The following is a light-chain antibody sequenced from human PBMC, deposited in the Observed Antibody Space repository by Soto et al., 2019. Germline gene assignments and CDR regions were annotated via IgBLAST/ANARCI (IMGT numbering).Light chain of an antibody. CDR2: DVG. V-gene: IGLV2-11*01. CDR3: CSYAGSYKKV. CDR1: SSDVGGYNY. Sequence: QSVLTQPRSVSGSPGQSVTISCTGTSSDVGGYNYVSWYQQHPGKAPKLMIYDVGKRPSGVPDRFSGSKSGNTASLTISGLQAEDEADYYCCSYAGSYKKVFGTGTKVT. J-gene: IGLJ1*01.